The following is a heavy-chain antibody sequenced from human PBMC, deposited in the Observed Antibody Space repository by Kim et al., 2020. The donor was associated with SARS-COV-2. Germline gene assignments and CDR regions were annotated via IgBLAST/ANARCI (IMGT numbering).Heavy chain of an antibody. J-gene: IGHJ6*03. CDR2: INAGNGNT. CDR1: GYTFTSYA. Sequence: ASVKVSCKASGYTFTSYAMHWVRQAPGQRLEWMGWINAGNGNTKYSQKFQGRVTITRDTSASTAYMELSSLRYEDTAVYYCARAVAVAGTFYDYMDVGGKGTPVTVSS. CDR3: ARAVAVAGTFYDYMDV. D-gene: IGHD6-19*01. V-gene: IGHV1-3*01.